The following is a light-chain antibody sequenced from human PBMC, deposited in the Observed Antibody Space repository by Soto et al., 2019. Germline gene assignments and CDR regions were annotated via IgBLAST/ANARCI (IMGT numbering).Light chain of an antibody. J-gene: IGLJ3*02. V-gene: IGLV3-21*02. CDR2: DDT. CDR3: LVWDCSSDHWV. Sequence: SYELTQPPSVSVAPGQTARITCGGNDIGDKSVHWYQQKPGQAPLLVVYDDTDRPSGIPERFSGSNSGNTATLTISRVEAGDVADYYCLVWDCSSDHWVFGGGTKLTVL. CDR1: DIGDKS.